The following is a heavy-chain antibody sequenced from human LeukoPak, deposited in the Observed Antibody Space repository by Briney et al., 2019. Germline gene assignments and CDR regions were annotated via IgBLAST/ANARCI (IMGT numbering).Heavy chain of an antibody. CDR2: ISNDGSKK. CDR1: GFTFSSYG. V-gene: IGHV3-30*18. CDR3: AKDRYSYAFEYSDS. D-gene: IGHD5-18*01. J-gene: IGHJ4*02. Sequence: GRSLRLSCAASGFTFSSYGMHWVRQAPGKGLEWVAVISNDGSKKYYADSVKGRFTISRDNSKNTLSLQVSSLRAEDTAVYYCAKDRYSYAFEYSDSWAQGTLVTVSS.